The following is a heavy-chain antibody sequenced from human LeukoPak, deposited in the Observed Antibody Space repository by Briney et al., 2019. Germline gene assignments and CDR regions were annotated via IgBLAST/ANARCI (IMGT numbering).Heavy chain of an antibody. D-gene: IGHD3-22*01. CDR2: VNYSGRT. J-gene: IGHJ4*02. CDR3: AREKYSSGYSFDY. Sequence: SETLSLTCTVSGGSISSSTYYWGWIRQPPGKGLEWIGTVNYSGRTYYNPSLKSRVTISVDTSKNQFSLKLSSVTAADTAVYYCAREKYSSGYSFDYWGQGTLVTVSS. CDR1: GGSISSSTYY. V-gene: IGHV4-39*01.